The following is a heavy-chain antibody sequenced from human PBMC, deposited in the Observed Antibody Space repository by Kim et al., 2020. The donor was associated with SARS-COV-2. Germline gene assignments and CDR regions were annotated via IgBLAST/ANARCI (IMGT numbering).Heavy chain of an antibody. CDR1: GFTFSSYA. Sequence: GGSLRLSCAASGFTFSSYAMHWVRQAPGKGLEWVAVISYDGSNKYYADSVKGRFTISRDNSKNTLYLQMNSLRAEDTAVYYCATNSLSRLGWGQDTLVT. V-gene: IGHV3-30-3*01. CDR2: ISYDGSNK. J-gene: IGHJ1*01. D-gene: IGHD7-27*01. CDR3: ATNSLSRLG.